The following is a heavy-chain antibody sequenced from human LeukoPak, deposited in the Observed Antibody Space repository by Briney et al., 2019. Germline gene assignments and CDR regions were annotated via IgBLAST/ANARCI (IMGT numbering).Heavy chain of an antibody. J-gene: IGHJ3*02. V-gene: IGHV1-2*02. CDR1: GYTFTGYY. CDR3: ARTISINDAFDI. CDR2: INPNSGGT. D-gene: IGHD2-21*01. Sequence: ASVTVSCTASGYTFTGYYMHWVRQAPGQGLEWMGWINPNSGGTNYAQKFQDRVTMTRDKSISTAYMELSRLRSDDTAVYYCARTISINDAFDIWGQGTMVTVSS.